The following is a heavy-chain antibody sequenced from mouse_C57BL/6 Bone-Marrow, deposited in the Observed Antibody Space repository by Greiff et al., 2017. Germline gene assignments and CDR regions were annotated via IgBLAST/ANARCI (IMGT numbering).Heavy chain of an antibody. CDR3: ARRDGYDGTLIAY. CDR1: GYTFTDYN. J-gene: IGHJ3*01. CDR2: INPNNGGT. Sequence: EVQLQQSGPELVKPGASVKIPCKASGYTFTDYNMDWVKQSHGKSLEWIGDINPNNGGTIYNQKFKGKATLTVDKSSSTAYMELRSLTSEDTAVYYGARRDGYDGTLIAYWGQGTLVTVSA. V-gene: IGHV1-18*01. D-gene: IGHD2-2*01.